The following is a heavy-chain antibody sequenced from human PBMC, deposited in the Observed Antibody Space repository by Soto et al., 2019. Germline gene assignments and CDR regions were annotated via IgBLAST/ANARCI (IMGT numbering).Heavy chain of an antibody. CDR3: TTYSGAAFEY. V-gene: IGHV3-15*01. J-gene: IGHJ4*02. D-gene: IGHD1-26*01. CDR2: IRSKSDGGTT. Sequence: GGSLRLSCVAPGLTFNNAWMNWVRQAPGKGLEWVGRIRSKSDGGTTDYAAPVKGRFTISRDDSKNMVDLQMSSLKTEDTAIYYCTTYSGAAFEYWGQGALVTVSS. CDR1: GLTFNNAW.